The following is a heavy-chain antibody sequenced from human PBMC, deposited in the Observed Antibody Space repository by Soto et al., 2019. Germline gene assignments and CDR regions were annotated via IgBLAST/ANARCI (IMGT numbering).Heavy chain of an antibody. V-gene: IGHV5-10-1*03. J-gene: IGHJ2*01. Sequence: EVQLVQSGAEVKKPGESLRISCKGSGYSFTSYWISWVRQMPGKGLEWMGRIDPSDSYTNYSPSFQGHVTISADKSISTAYLQWSSLKASDTAMYYCARHEIRRDGYNLWWYFDLWGRGTLVTVSS. CDR1: GYSFTSYW. CDR2: IDPSDSYT. D-gene: IGHD5-12*01. CDR3: ARHEIRRDGYNLWWYFDL.